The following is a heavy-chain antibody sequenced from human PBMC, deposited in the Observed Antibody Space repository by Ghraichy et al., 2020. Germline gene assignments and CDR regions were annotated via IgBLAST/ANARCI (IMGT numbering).Heavy chain of an antibody. CDR1: GDSVRSSF. Sequence: SETLSLTCTVSGDSVRSSFWSWMRQPPGKGLEWIGFISDSGRTNSHPSLRSRVTISADTSKNQISLRLRSVTPADTATYYCARVMPSGASHLWYFDLWGRSTRFSVSS. J-gene: IGHJ2*01. V-gene: IGHV4-59*02. CDR2: ISDSGRT. CDR3: ARVMPSGASHLWYFDL. D-gene: IGHD2-15*01.